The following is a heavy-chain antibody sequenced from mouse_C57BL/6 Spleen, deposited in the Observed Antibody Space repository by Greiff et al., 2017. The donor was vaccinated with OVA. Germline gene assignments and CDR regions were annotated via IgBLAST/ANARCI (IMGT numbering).Heavy chain of an antibody. CDR3: AGYITTVVARYYYAMDY. Sequence: EVKLVESGGGLVQPGGSLSLSCAASGFTFTDYYMSWVRQPPGKALEWLGFIRNKANGYTTEYSASVKGRFTISRDNSQSILYLQMNALRAEDSATYYCAGYITTVVARYYYAMDYWGQGTSVTVSS. D-gene: IGHD1-1*01. J-gene: IGHJ4*01. CDR1: GFTFTDYY. V-gene: IGHV7-3*01. CDR2: IRNKANGYTT.